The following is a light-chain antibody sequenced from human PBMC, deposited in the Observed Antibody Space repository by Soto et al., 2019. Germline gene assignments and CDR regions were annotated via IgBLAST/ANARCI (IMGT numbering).Light chain of an antibody. J-gene: IGLJ1*01. CDR2: EVS. CDR3: SSYTVTSVTLYV. V-gene: IGLV2-14*01. Sequence: QSVLTQPASVSGSPGQSITISWTGGSGDIGTYNYVSWYQQHPGKAPKVMIYEVSNRPSGVSNRFSGSKSGNTASLTISGLQAEDEADYYCSSYTVTSVTLYVFGTGTKVTVL. CDR1: SGDIGTYNY.